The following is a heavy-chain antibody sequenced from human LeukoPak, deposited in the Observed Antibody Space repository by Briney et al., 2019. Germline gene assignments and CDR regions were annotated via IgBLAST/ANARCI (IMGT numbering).Heavy chain of an antibody. J-gene: IGHJ4*02. CDR2: ISSSSSYI. V-gene: IGHV3-21*01. Sequence: GGSLRLFCAASGFTFSSYSMNWVRQAPGKGLEWVSSISSSSSYIYYADSVKGRFTISRDNAKNSLYLQMNSLRAEDTAVYYCARNLDYYDSSSVGYWGQGTLVTVSS. CDR1: GFTFSSYS. CDR3: ARNLDYYDSSSVGY. D-gene: IGHD3-22*01.